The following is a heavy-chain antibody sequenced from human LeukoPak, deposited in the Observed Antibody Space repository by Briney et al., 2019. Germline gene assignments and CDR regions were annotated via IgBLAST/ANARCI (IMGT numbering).Heavy chain of an antibody. V-gene: IGHV1-18*01. CDR1: GYTFTSYG. D-gene: IGHD3-16*01. J-gene: IGHJ6*03. CDR2: ISAYNGNT. CDR3: AREGDRYYYYYYMDV. Sequence: ASVKVSCKASGYTFTSYGISWVRQAPGQGLEWMGWISAYNGNTNYAQKLQGRVTMTTDTSTSTAYMELRSLGSDDTAVYYCAREGDRYYYYYYMDVWGKGTTVTISS.